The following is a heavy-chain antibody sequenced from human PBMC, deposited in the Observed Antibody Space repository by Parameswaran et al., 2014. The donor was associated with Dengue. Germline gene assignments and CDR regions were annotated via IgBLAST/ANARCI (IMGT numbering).Heavy chain of an antibody. J-gene: IGHJ4*02. V-gene: IGHV4-59*01. Sequence: RWIRQPPGKGLEWIGYIYYSGSTNYNPSLKSRVTISVDTSKNQFSLKLSSVTAADTAVYYCARVGGSGSYYFDYWGQGTLVTVSS. D-gene: IGHD3-10*01. CDR2: IYYSGST. CDR3: ARVGGSGSYYFDY.